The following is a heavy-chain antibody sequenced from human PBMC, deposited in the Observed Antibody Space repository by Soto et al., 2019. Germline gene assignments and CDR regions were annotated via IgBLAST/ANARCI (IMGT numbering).Heavy chain of an antibody. CDR1: GFTFSSYG. V-gene: IGHV3-30*18. CDR3: AKDQRNRRYSYGPMGGMDV. Sequence: QVQLVESGGGVVQPGRSLRLSCAASGFTFSSYGMHWVRQAPGKGLEWVAVISYDGSNKYYADSVKGRFTISRDNSKNXLXRQMNSLRAEDTAVYYCAKDQRNRRYSYGPMGGMDVWGQGTTVTVSS. D-gene: IGHD5-18*01. J-gene: IGHJ6*02. CDR2: ISYDGSNK.